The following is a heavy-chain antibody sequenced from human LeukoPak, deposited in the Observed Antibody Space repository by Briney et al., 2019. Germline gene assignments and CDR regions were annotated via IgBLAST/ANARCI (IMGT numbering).Heavy chain of an antibody. CDR3: ARDPGNYGADHYYYMDV. Sequence: GASVKVSCKASGYTFTGYYMHWVRQAPGQGLEWMGWINPNSGGTNYAQKFQGRVTMTRDTSISTAYMELSRLRSDDTAVYYCARDPGNYGADHYYYMDVWGKGTTVTVSS. V-gene: IGHV1-2*02. CDR1: GYTFTGYY. D-gene: IGHD4-11*01. CDR2: INPNSGGT. J-gene: IGHJ6*03.